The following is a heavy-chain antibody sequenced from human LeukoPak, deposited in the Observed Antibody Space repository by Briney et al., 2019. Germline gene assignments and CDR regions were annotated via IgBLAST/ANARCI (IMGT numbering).Heavy chain of an antibody. V-gene: IGHV4-4*07. J-gene: IGHJ4*02. CDR1: GDSISYFY. CDR2: ISGSGST. D-gene: IGHD4-17*01. Sequence: PSETLSLTCSVSGDSISYFYWSWIRQAAGKGLEWIGRISGSGSTNYNPSLKSRVTMSIDTSKNQFSLTLSSVTAADTAVYYCARGPTTVTRAFDYWGQGSLVTVSS. CDR3: ARGPTTVTRAFDY.